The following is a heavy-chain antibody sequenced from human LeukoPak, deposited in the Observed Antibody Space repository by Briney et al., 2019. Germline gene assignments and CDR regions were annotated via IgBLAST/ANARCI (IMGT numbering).Heavy chain of an antibody. CDR2: IYHSGST. V-gene: IGHV4-38-2*02. J-gene: IGHJ4*02. D-gene: IGHD6-13*01. CDR1: GYSISSGYY. CDR3: ASIIPEQLVLS. Sequence: SDTLSLTCTVSGYSISSGYYWGWIRQPPGKGLEWIGSIYHSGSTYYNPSLKSRVTISVDTSKNQFSLKLSSVTAADAAVYYCASIIPEQLVLSWGQGNLVTVSS.